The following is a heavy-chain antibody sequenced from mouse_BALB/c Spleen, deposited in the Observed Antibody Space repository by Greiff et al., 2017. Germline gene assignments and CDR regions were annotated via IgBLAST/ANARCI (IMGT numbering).Heavy chain of an antibody. D-gene: IGHD2-1*01. CDR3: TRELLDY. J-gene: IGHJ2*01. Sequence: VQLQQSGAELVRPGASVTLSCKASGYTFTDYEMHWVKQTPVHGLEWIGAIDPETGGTAYNQKFKGKATLTADKSSSTAYMELRSLTSEDSAVYYCTRELLDYWGQGTTLTVSS. V-gene: IGHV1-15*01. CDR2: IDPETGGT. CDR1: GYTFTDYE.